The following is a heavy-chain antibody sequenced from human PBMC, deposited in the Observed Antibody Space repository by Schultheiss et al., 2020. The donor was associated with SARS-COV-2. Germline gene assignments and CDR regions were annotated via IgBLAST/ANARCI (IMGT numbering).Heavy chain of an antibody. CDR2: ISAYNGNT. J-gene: IGHJ4*02. CDR3: ARDHPDYYDSSGYYYHFDY. D-gene: IGHD3-22*01. CDR1: GGTFSSYA. Sequence: ASVKVSCKASGGTFSSYAISWVRQAPGQGLEWMGWISAYNGNTNYAQKLQGRVTMTTDTSTSTAYMELRSLRSDDTAVYYCARDHPDYYDSSGYYYHFDYWGQGTLVTVSS. V-gene: IGHV1-18*01.